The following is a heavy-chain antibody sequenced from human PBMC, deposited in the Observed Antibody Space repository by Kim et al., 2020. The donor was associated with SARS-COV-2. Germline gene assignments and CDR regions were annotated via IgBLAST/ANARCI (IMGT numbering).Heavy chain of an antibody. Sequence: GGSLRLSCAASGFTFSSYSMNWVRQAPGKGLEWVSYISSSSSTIYYADSVKGRFTISRDNAKNSLYLQMNSLRDEDTAVYYCASEQEAPYCTNGVCPIEDHPYYYYGMDVWGQGTTVTVSS. V-gene: IGHV3-48*02. J-gene: IGHJ6*02. D-gene: IGHD2-8*01. CDR3: ASEQEAPYCTNGVCPIEDHPYYYYGMDV. CDR1: GFTFSSYS. CDR2: ISSSSSTI.